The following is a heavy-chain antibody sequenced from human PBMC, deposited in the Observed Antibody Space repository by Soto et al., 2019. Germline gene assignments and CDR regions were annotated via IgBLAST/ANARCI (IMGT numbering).Heavy chain of an antibody. CDR1: GGSITHDNW. D-gene: IGHD2-15*01. V-gene: IGHV4-4*02. CDR3: AKDHAAADAFDV. CDR2: ISQDGTT. Sequence: QVQLQESGPGLVKPSETLSLTCAVSGGSITHDNWWNWARQPPGKGLEWIGEISQDGTTNYNPSLKSRVTISVDMSKNQFSLKLTSVTAADTAVYYCAKDHAAADAFDVWGQGIMVTVSS. J-gene: IGHJ3*01.